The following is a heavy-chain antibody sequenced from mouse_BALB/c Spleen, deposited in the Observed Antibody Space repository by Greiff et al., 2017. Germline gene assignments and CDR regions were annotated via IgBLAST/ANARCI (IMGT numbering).Heavy chain of an antibody. CDR3: ARDRYGNYGWFAY. CDR1: GFSLTGYG. V-gene: IGHV2-6-7*01. CDR2: IWGDGST. Sequence: VQGVESGPGLVAPSQSLSITCTVSGFSLTGYGVNWVRQPPGKGLEWLGMIWGDGSTDYNSALKSRLSISKDNSKSQVFLKMNSLQTDDTARYYCARDRYGNYGWFAYWGQGTLVTVSA. D-gene: IGHD2-10*02. J-gene: IGHJ3*01.